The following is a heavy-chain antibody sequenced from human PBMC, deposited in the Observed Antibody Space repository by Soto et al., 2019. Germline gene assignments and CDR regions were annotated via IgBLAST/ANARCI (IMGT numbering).Heavy chain of an antibody. CDR3: VEGWNDF. J-gene: IGHJ4*02. Sequence: EVQVVESGGDLVEPGGSLRLSCETSGFMFSSAWMSWVRQAPGKRLEWVARIKSKKDGGARDYAAPVNGRFSISRDDSKSTVYLQMNSLRAEDTALYYCVEGWNDFWGQGTLVTVSS. D-gene: IGHD1-1*01. CDR1: GFMFSSAW. V-gene: IGHV3-15*01. CDR2: IKSKKDGGAR.